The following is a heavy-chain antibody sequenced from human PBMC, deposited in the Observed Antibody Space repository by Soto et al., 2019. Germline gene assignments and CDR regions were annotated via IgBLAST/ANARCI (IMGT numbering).Heavy chain of an antibody. CDR1: GGSFSGYY. Sequence: QVQLQQWGAGLLKPSETLSLTCAVYGGSFSGYYWSWIRQPPGKGLEWIGEINHSGSTNYNPSLKSRVTLSVDTSKNQFSLKLSSVTAADTAVYYCARSRMRARRGGWFDPGGQGTLVTVSS. CDR3: ARSRMRARRGGWFDP. J-gene: IGHJ5*02. V-gene: IGHV4-34*01. CDR2: INHSGST. D-gene: IGHD2-15*01.